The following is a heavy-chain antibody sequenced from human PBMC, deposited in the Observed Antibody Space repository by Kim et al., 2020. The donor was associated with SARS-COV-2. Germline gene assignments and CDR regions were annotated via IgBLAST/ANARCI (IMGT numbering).Heavy chain of an antibody. J-gene: IGHJ3*02. CDR3: ARVRYYDSSGYVVDAFDI. CDR2: IYYSGST. CDR1: GGSISSGDYY. V-gene: IGHV4-30-4*01. D-gene: IGHD3-22*01. Sequence: SETLSLTCTVSGGSISSGDYYWSWIRQPPGKGLEWIGYIYYSGSTYYNPSLKSRVTISVDTSKNQFSLKLSSVTAADTAVYYCARVRYYDSSGYVVDAFDIWGQGTMVTVSS.